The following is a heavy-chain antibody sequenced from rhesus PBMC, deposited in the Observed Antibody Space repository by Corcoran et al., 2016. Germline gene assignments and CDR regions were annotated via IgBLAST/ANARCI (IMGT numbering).Heavy chain of an antibody. J-gene: IGHJ3*01. CDR2: IDGRSTST. D-gene: IGHD3-16*01. CDR1: GGPISDSYR. Sequence: QVQLQESGPGVVKPSETLSLTCAVSGGPISDSYRWSWIRQPPGKGLEWIGSIDGRSTSTNYHPSLKSRVTISKDTCKNQFSLKLSSVTAADTAVYYCAGRSGREARAFDFWGQGLRVTVSS. CDR3: AGRSGREARAFDF. V-gene: IGHV4S10*01.